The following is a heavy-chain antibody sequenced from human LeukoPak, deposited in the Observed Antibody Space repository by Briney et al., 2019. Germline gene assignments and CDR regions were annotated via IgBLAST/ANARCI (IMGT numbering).Heavy chain of an antibody. CDR1: GGSIGSYY. Sequence: SETLSLTCTVSGGSIGSYYWSWIRQPPGKGLEWIGYIYYSGSTNYNPSLKSRVTISVDTSKNQFSLKLSSVTAADTAVYYCARVYGGSYYPYYYYGMDVWGQGTTVTVSS. CDR3: ARVYGGSYYPYYYYGMDV. CDR2: IYYSGST. J-gene: IGHJ6*02. D-gene: IGHD1-26*01. V-gene: IGHV4-59*01.